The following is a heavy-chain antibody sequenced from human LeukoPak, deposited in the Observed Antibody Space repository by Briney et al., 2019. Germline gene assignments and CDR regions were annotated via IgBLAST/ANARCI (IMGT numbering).Heavy chain of an antibody. Sequence: GSLRLSCAASGFTFSSYWMSWVRQAPGKGLEWVANIKQDGSEKYYVDSVKGRFTISRDNAKNSLYLQMNSLRAEDTAVYYCAARYCSGGSCYYFDYWGQGTLVTVSS. CDR2: IKQDGSEK. CDR3: AARYCSGGSCYYFDY. J-gene: IGHJ4*02. CDR1: GFTFSSYW. V-gene: IGHV3-7*01. D-gene: IGHD2-15*01.